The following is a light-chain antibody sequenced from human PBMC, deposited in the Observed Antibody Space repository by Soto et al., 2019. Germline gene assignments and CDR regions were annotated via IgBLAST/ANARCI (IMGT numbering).Light chain of an antibody. CDR1: QTVGNNY. CDR2: GAS. CDR3: RQSATSPRT. J-gene: IGKJ1*01. Sequence: EIVLTQSPGTLSLSPGERATLSCRASQTVGNNYLDRYQQKPGQAPRLLIYGASSRATVIPDRFSGSGSGTDFTLTISRLEPEDFAVYYCRQSATSPRTFGQGTKVEIK. V-gene: IGKV3-20*01.